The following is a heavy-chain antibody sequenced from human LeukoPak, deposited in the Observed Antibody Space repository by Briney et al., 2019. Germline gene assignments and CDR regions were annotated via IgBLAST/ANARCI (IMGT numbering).Heavy chain of an antibody. CDR2: IRSKANSYAT. V-gene: IGHV3-73*01. D-gene: IGHD2-21*01. J-gene: IGHJ4*02. CDR1: VYTFSGSA. CDR3: CARVGCQEGVSTEFDY. Sequence: PGGSLRLSCAASVYTFSGSAMHWLRKATGKGLECVGRIRSKANSYATAYAASVKGRFTISRDDSKNTAYLLMKSRLRADATVYYYCARVGCQEGVSTEFDYWGQGALVT.